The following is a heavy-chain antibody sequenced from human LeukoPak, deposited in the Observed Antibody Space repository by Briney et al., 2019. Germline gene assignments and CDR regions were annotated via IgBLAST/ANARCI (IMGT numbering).Heavy chain of an antibody. Sequence: GRSLRLSCAASGFIISNDAMHWVRQAPGKGLEWVAFIWFDGSNKHYADSVKGRFTISGDNSEDTLYLQMNSLRAEDTAVYYCVRDPSGSGFAFDSWGQGALVTVSS. CDR1: GFIISNDA. D-gene: IGHD1-1*01. J-gene: IGHJ4*02. V-gene: IGHV3-33*01. CDR2: IWFDGSNK. CDR3: VRDPSGSGFAFDS.